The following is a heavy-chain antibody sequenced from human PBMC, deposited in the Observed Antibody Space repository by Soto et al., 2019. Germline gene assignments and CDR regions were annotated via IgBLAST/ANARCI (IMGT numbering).Heavy chain of an antibody. CDR3: ARHRYSYGVYYFDY. CDR1: RHHIRSTC. V-gene: IGHV4-59*08. J-gene: IGHJ4*02. CDR2: IYDSGST. D-gene: IGHD5-18*01. Sequence: PPATPTLTPTHPRHHIRSTCSVWRRQAPGKGLEWIGYIYDSGSTNYNPSLKSRVTISVDTSKNQFSLRLTSVTAADTAVYYCARHRYSYGVYYFDYWGQGTLVTVSS.